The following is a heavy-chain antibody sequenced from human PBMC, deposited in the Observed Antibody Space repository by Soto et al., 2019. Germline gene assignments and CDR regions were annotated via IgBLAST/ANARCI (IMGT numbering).Heavy chain of an antibody. V-gene: IGHV3-74*01. Sequence: GGSLRLSCAASGCTFSSYWMHWVRQAPGKGLVWVSRINSDGSSTSYADSVKGRFTISRDNAKNTLYLQMNSLRAEDTAVYYCVRTSLVVAAATREDYWGQGTLVTVSS. D-gene: IGHD2-15*01. CDR1: GCTFSSYW. CDR3: VRTSLVVAAATREDY. CDR2: INSDGSST. J-gene: IGHJ4*02.